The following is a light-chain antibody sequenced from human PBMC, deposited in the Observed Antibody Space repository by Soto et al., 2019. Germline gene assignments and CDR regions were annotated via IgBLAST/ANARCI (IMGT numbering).Light chain of an antibody. Sequence: IVLTQSPGTLSLSPGERATLSCRASQSVSNNYLAWYQRQPGQAHRLLIYGASSRATDIPYRCSGSGSGTDFTLTITRLEPADVAVYYCQQYGSSPPTFGQGTKVEIK. CDR1: QSVSNNY. J-gene: IGKJ1*01. CDR3: QQYGSSPPT. CDR2: GAS. V-gene: IGKV3-20*01.